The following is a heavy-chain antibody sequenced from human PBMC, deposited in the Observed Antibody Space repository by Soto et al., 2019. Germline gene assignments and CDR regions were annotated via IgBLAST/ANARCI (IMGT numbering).Heavy chain of an antibody. V-gene: IGHV4-34*01. CDR3: ARGPVGFLEWIPHDGFDI. Sequence: PSETLSLTCAVSGGSFNGYYWSWIRQPPGKGLEWIGEIHHSGITNYNPSLKSRVTISVDTSKNQFSLKLSSVTAADTAVYYCARGPVGFLEWIPHDGFDIWGQGTMVTVSS. CDR1: GGSFNGYY. J-gene: IGHJ3*02. CDR2: IHHSGIT. D-gene: IGHD3-3*02.